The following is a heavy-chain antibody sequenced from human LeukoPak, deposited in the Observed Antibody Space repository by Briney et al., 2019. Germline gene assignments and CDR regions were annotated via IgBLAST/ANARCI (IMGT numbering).Heavy chain of an antibody. J-gene: IGHJ4*02. Sequence: GGSLRLSCVASGLSFSAYIMHWGRQAPGKGLEYVSAIRSDGSSTFYPNSVKGRFTISRDNSKSTLYLQMGSLRAEDTAVYYCTRRYGGHSGWAGYHDSWGQGTLVTVSS. D-gene: IGHD6-19*01. CDR3: TRRYGGHSGWAGYHDS. CDR2: IRSDGSST. V-gene: IGHV3-64*01. CDR1: GLSFSAYI.